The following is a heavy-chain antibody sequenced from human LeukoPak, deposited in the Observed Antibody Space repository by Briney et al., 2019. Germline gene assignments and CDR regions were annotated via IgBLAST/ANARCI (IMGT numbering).Heavy chain of an antibody. J-gene: IGHJ6*03. Sequence: ASVKVSCKASGYTFTGYYMHWVRQAPGQGLEWMGWINPNSGGTNYAQKFQGRVTMTRDTSFSTAYMELSRLRSDDTAVYYCARDTVVAATDYYYYMDVWGKGTTVTVSS. CDR2: INPNSGGT. D-gene: IGHD2-15*01. CDR1: GYTFTGYY. V-gene: IGHV1-2*02. CDR3: ARDTVVAATDYYYYMDV.